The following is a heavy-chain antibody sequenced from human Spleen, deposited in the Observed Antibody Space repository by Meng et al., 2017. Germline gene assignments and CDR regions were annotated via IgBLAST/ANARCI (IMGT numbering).Heavy chain of an antibody. J-gene: IGHJ5*02. CDR1: GFTFSNAW. Sequence: GGSLRLSCAASGFTFSNAWMSWIRQAPGKGLEWVGRIKSKTDGGTTDYAAPVQGRFTISRDDAQNTLYLQMDSLKTEDTAVYYCTTDLPFTEGGVITTWGQGTLVTVSS. V-gene: IGHV3-15*01. CDR3: TTDLPFTEGGVITT. D-gene: IGHD3-16*02. CDR2: IKSKTDGGTT.